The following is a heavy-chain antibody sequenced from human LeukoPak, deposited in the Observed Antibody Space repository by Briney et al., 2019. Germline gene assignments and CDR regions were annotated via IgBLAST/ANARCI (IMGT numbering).Heavy chain of an antibody. V-gene: IGHV4-30-4*01. CDR1: GGSISSGDYY. CDR3: AGHTLVTPTGAFDI. CDR2: IYYSGST. Sequence: SQTLSLTCTVSGGSISSGDYYWSWIRQPPGKGLEWIGYIYYSGSTYYNPSLKSRVTISVDTSKNQFSLKLSSVTAADTAVYYCAGHTLVTPTGAFDIWGQGTMVTVSS. J-gene: IGHJ3*02. D-gene: IGHD4-23*01.